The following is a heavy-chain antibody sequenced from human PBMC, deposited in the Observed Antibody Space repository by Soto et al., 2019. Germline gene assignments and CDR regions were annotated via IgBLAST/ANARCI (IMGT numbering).Heavy chain of an antibody. J-gene: IGHJ6*03. D-gene: IGHD2-15*01. CDR3: ARDEKVMGGSWIYYYMDV. CDR1: GFTFSRYW. CDR2: IKEDGSEK. Sequence: DVQLVEAGGGWVQPGGSLRLSCVASGFTFSRYWMSWVRQAPGKGLEWVANIKEDGSEKYYVDSVKGRFTISRDNAKNSLYLQMNSLRAEDTAVYYCARDEKVMGGSWIYYYMDVWGKGTTVTVSS. V-gene: IGHV3-7*01.